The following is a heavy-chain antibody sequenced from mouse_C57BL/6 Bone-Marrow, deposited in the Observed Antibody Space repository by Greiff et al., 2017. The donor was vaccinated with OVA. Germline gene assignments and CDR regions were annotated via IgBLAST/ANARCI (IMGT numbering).Heavy chain of an antibody. CDR3: ARDDYCSRVPRYFDD. D-gene: IGHD1-1*01. CDR2: IYPGSGNT. J-gene: IGHJ1*03. CDR1: GYTFTDYY. Sequence: VQLVESGAELVRPGASVKLSCKASGYTFTDYYINWVKQRPGQGLEWIARIYPGSGNTYYNEKFKGKATLTAEKSSSTAYMQLSSLTSEDSAVYVGARDDYCSRVPRYFDDWGKGTTVTVSS. V-gene: IGHV1-76*01.